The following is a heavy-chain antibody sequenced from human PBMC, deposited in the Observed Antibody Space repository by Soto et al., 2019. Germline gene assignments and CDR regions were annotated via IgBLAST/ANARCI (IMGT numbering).Heavy chain of an antibody. CDR3: THYGDYVRSYGLDMEV. J-gene: IGHJ6*03. CDR1: GFTFSGSA. V-gene: IGHV3-73*01. CDR2: IRSKANSYAT. Sequence: HPGGSLRLSCAASGFTFSGSAMHWVRQASGNGLEWVGRIRSKANSYATAYAASVKGRFTISRDDSKNTAYLQMNSLKTEDTAVYYCTHYGDYVRSYGLDMEVWGKGTTVIASS. D-gene: IGHD4-17*01.